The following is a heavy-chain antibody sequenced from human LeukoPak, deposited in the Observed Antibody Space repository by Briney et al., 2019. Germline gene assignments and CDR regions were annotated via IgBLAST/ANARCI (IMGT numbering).Heavy chain of an antibody. D-gene: IGHD3-22*01. Sequence: GRSLRLSCAASGFTFSSYAMHWVRQAPGKGLEWVAVISYDGSNKYYADSVKGRFTISRDNSKNTLYLQMNSLRAEDTAVYYCARDREDYYDGLGAFDIWGQGTMVTVSS. CDR2: ISYDGSNK. CDR1: GFTFSSYA. V-gene: IGHV3-30-3*01. CDR3: ARDREDYYDGLGAFDI. J-gene: IGHJ3*02.